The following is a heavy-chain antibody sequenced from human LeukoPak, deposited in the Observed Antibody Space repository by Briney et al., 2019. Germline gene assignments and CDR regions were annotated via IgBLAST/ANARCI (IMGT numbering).Heavy chain of an antibody. CDR3: ARYDSSGYPHDY. D-gene: IGHD3-22*01. CDR2: ISSSSYI. J-gene: IGHJ4*02. V-gene: IGHV3-21*01. CDR1: GFTFSSYE. Sequence: GGSLRLSCAASGFTFSSYEMNWVRQAPGKGLEWVSSISSSSYIYYADSVKGRFTISRDNAKNSLYLQMNSLRAEDTAVYYCARYDSSGYPHDYWGQGTLVTVSS.